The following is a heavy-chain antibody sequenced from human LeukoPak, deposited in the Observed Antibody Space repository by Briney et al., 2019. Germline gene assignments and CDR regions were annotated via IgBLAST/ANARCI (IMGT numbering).Heavy chain of an antibody. CDR2: IKSKTDGGTT. J-gene: IGHJ6*03. D-gene: IGHD6-13*01. CDR3: TTDRIPPYSSSWYDGYYYMDV. Sequence: GGSLRPSCAASGFTFSNAWMSWVREAPGEGLEWVGRIKSKTDGGTTDYAAPVKGRFTISRDDSKNTLYLQMNSLKTEDTAVYSCTTDRIPPYSSSWYDGYYYMDVWGKGTTVTISS. CDR1: GFTFSNAW. V-gene: IGHV3-15*01.